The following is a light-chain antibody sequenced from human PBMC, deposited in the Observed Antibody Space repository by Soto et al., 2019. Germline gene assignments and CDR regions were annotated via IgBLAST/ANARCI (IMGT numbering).Light chain of an antibody. CDR2: GAS. J-gene: IGKJ2*01. CDR3: QQCGPSLKYT. CDR1: LAVTGNY. Sequence: EVVLTQSPDTLSLSPGERATLSCRASLAVTGNYLAWYQQKPGQAPRLLIYGASNRATGIPDRFSGSGSGTDFTLTISRLEPEDFAVYYCQQCGPSLKYTFGQGTKLEIK. V-gene: IGKV3-20*01.